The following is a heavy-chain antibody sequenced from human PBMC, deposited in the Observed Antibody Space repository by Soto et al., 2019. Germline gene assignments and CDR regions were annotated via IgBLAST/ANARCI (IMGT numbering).Heavy chain of an antibody. CDR2: INHSGST. CDR1: GGSFSGYY. CDR3: ATRGRRYYGMGV. D-gene: IGHD2-15*01. V-gene: IGHV4-34*01. J-gene: IGHJ6*02. Sequence: SETLSLTCGGKGGSFSGYYWSWIRQPPGKGLEWIGEINHSGSTNYNPSLKSRVTISVDTSKNQFSLKLSSVTAADTAVYYCATRGRRYYGMGVWGQGTTVTVS.